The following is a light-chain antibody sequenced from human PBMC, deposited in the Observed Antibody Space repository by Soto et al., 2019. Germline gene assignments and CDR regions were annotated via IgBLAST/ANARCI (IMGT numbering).Light chain of an antibody. CDR3: ISYTSSSTSYV. V-gene: IGLV2-14*01. CDR1: SSDVGGYNY. CDR2: EVS. J-gene: IGLJ1*01. Sequence: QSVLTQPASVSGSPGQSITISCTGTSSDVGGYNYVAWYQQHPGKVPRLMIYEVSNRPSGVSNRFSGFKSGSTASLTISGLQAEDEADYYCISYTSSSTSYVFGTGTKGTVL.